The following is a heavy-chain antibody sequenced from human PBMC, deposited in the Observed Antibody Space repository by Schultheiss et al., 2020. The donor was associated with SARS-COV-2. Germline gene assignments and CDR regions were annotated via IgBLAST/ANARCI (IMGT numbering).Heavy chain of an antibody. CDR2: ISSSSSSI. J-gene: IGHJ4*02. CDR1: GFTFSSFS. V-gene: IGHV3-48*01. CDR3: ARESPVTMTTVTDFDY. D-gene: IGHD4-17*01. Sequence: GGSLRLSCAASGFTFSSFSMNWVRQAPGKGLEWVAYISSSSSSIYYADSVKDRFTISRDNAKNSLYLQMNSLRAEDTAVYYCARESPVTMTTVTDFDYWGQGTLVTVSS.